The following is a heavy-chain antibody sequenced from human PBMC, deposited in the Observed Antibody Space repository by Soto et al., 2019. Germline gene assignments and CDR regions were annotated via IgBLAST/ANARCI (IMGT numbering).Heavy chain of an antibody. CDR1: GGSISSGGYY. J-gene: IGHJ3*02. V-gene: IGHV4-31*03. D-gene: IGHD3-22*01. CDR2: IYYSGST. CDR3: ARDTYYYDSSGPPVDAFDI. Sequence: QVQLQESGPGLVKPSQTLSLTCTVSGGSISSGGYYWSWIRQHPGKGLEWIGYIYYSGSTSYNPSHKSRVTISVDTSKNQFSLKLSSVTAADTAVYYCARDTYYYDSSGPPVDAFDIWGQGTMVTVSS.